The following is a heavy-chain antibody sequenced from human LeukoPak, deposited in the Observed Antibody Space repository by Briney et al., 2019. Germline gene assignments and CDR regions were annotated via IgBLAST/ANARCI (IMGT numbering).Heavy chain of an antibody. D-gene: IGHD3-22*01. Sequence: ASVKVSCKASGYTFTGYYMHWVRQAPGQGLEWMGWINPNSGGTNYAQKFQGRVTMTRDTSISTAYMELSRLRSDDTAVYYCARGPPRYYYDSSGYHGEYYFDYWGQGTLVTVSS. V-gene: IGHV1-2*02. J-gene: IGHJ4*02. CDR1: GYTFTGYY. CDR3: ARGPPRYYYDSSGYHGEYYFDY. CDR2: INPNSGGT.